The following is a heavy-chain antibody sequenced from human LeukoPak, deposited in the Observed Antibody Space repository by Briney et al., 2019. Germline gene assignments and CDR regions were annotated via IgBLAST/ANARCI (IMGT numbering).Heavy chain of an antibody. CDR2: ISSSSSYI. Sequence: PGGSLRLSCAASGFTFSSYSMNWVRQAPAKGLEWVSSISSSSSYIYYADSVKGRFTTSRDNAKNSLCLQMNSLRAEDTAVYYCARDAPVVAATYYYYYYGMDVWGQGTTVTVSS. J-gene: IGHJ6*02. CDR3: ARDAPVVAATYYYYYYGMDV. D-gene: IGHD2-15*01. CDR1: GFTFSSYS. V-gene: IGHV3-21*01.